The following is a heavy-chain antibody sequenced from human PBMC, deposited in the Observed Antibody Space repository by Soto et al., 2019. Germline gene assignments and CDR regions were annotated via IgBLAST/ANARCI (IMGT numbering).Heavy chain of an antibody. Sequence: QVQLVQSGAEVKKPGSSVKVSCKASGGTFSSYTISWVRQAPGQGLEWMGRIIPILGIANYAQKFQGRVTITADKSTSTAYMELSSLRSEDTAVYYCATHRTLGWRYAFDYWGQGTLVTVSS. D-gene: IGHD1-1*01. J-gene: IGHJ4*02. CDR1: GGTFSSYT. CDR2: IIPILGIA. V-gene: IGHV1-69*02. CDR3: ATHRTLGWRYAFDY.